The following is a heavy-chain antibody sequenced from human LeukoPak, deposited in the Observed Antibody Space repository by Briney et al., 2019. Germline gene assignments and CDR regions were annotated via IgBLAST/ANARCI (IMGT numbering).Heavy chain of an antibody. CDR3: ATDPAFRTIDY. D-gene: IGHD1-1*01. Sequence: GGSLRLSCAASGFTVSSNYMSWVRQAPGKGLEWVSVIYSGGSTYYADSVKGRFTISRDNSKNTLYLQMNSLRAEDTAVYYCATDPAFRTIDYWGQGTLVTVSS. V-gene: IGHV3-66*01. CDR1: GFTVSSNY. J-gene: IGHJ4*02. CDR2: IYSGGST.